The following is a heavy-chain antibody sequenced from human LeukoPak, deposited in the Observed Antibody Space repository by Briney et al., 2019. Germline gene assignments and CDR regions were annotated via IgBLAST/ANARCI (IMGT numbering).Heavy chain of an antibody. CDR2: ISAYNGNT. J-gene: IGHJ4*02. D-gene: IGHD5-12*01. CDR3: ARDGKGWLKSAYYFDY. CDR1: GYTFTSYG. V-gene: IGHV1-18*01. Sequence: GASVKVSCKASGYTFTSYGISWVRQAPGQGLEWMGWISAYNGNTNYAQKPQGRVTMTTDTSTSTAYMELSSLRSEDTAVYYCARDGKGWLKSAYYFDYWGQGTLVTVSS.